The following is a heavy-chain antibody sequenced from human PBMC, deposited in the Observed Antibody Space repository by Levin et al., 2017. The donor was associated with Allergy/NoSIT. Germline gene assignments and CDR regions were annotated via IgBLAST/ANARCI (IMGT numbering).Heavy chain of an antibody. CDR1: GFTFSSYA. J-gene: IGHJ5*02. CDR3: AKDPGTDFWSGLHNWFDP. D-gene: IGHD3-3*01. V-gene: IGHV3-23*01. Sequence: PGESLKISCAASGFTFSSYAMSWVRQAPGKGLEWVSAISGSGGSTYYADSVKGRFTISRDNSKNTLYLQMNSLRAEDTAVYYCAKDPGTDFWSGLHNWFDPWGQGTLVTVSS. CDR2: ISGSGGST.